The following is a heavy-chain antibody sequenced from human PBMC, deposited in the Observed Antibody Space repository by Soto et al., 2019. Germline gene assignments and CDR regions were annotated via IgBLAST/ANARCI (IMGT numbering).Heavy chain of an antibody. CDR1: GFTFSSYG. CDR3: ARSMGGSYGVDY. V-gene: IGHV3-33*01. Sequence: GGSLRLSCAASGFTFSSYGMHWVRQAPGKGLEWVAVIWYDGSNKYYADSVKGRFTISRDNSKNTLYLQMNSLRAEDTAVYYCARSMGGSYGVDYWGQGTLVTVSS. D-gene: IGHD4-17*01. CDR2: IWYDGSNK. J-gene: IGHJ4*02.